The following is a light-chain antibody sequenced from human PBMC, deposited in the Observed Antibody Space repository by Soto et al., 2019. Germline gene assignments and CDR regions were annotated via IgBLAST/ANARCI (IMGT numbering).Light chain of an antibody. CDR3: HQRQSWPRT. J-gene: IGKJ1*01. V-gene: IGKV3-11*01. Sequence: EIVLTQPPATLSLSPGERATLSGRASQSVSGCLAWFQQKPGQAPSLLIYYTSNRATGIPARFSGSGSGTECTLTINRLAPEDFLIYYCHQRQSWPRTFGQGTKVDIK. CDR1: QSVSGC. CDR2: YTS.